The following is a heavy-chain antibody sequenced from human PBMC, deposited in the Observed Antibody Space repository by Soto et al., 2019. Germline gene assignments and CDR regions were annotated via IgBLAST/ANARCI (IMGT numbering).Heavy chain of an antibody. CDR2: ISYDGSNK. Sequence: GGSLRLSCAASGFTFSSYGMHWVRQAPGKGLEWVAVISYDGSNKYYADSVKGRFTISRDNSKNTLYLQMNSLSAEDTAAYYCANDGITIFGVVTEPYDYWGQGTLVTVSP. D-gene: IGHD3-3*01. CDR3: ANDGITIFGVVTEPYDY. CDR1: GFTFSSYG. J-gene: IGHJ4*02. V-gene: IGHV3-30*18.